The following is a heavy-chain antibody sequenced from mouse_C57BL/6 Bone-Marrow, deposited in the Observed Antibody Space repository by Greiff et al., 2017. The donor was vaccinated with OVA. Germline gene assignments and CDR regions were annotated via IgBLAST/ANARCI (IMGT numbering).Heavy chain of an antibody. CDR2: ISGGGGNT. Sequence: DVKLVESGGGLVKPGGSLKLSCAASGFTFSSYTMSWVRQTPEKRLEWVATISGGGGNTYYPDSVKGRFTISRDNAKNTLYLQMSSLRSEDTALYYCAIYYYGSSLYAMDYWGQGTSVTVSS. CDR3: AIYYYGSSLYAMDY. CDR1: GFTFSSYT. V-gene: IGHV5-9*01. J-gene: IGHJ4*01. D-gene: IGHD1-1*01.